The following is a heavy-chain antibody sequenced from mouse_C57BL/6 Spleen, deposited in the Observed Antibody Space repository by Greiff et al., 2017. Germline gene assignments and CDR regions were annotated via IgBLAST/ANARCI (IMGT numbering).Heavy chain of an antibody. CDR3: TLIYYDYPYWYFDV. CDR1: GFTFSDAW. V-gene: IGHV6-6*01. D-gene: IGHD2-4*01. CDR2: IRNKANNHAT. Sequence: EVHLVESGGGLVQPGGSMKLSCAASGFTFSDAWMDWVRQSPEKGLEWVAEIRNKANNHATYYAESVKGRFTISRDDSKSSVYLQMNSLRAEDTGIYYCTLIYYDYPYWYFDVWGTGTTVTVSS. J-gene: IGHJ1*03.